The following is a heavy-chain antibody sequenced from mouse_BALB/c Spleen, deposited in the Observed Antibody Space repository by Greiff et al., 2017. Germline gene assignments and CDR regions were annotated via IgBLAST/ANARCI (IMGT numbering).Heavy chain of an antibody. Sequence: DVMLVESGGGLVQPGGSRKLSCAASGFTFSSFGMHWVRQAPEKGLEWVAYISSGSSTIYYADTVKGRFTISRDNPKNTLFLQMTSLRSEDTAMYYCARDYRYDSAMDYWGQGTSVTVSS. V-gene: IGHV5-17*02. J-gene: IGHJ4*01. CDR3: ARDYRYDSAMDY. CDR1: GFTFSSFG. D-gene: IGHD2-14*01. CDR2: ISSGSSTI.